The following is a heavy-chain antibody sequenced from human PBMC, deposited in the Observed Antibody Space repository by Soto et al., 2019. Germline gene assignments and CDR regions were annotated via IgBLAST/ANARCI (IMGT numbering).Heavy chain of an antibody. CDR3: AKSKAVAGQRPYYFDY. V-gene: IGHV3-23*01. CDR1: GLTFSSYA. CDR2: ISGSGGST. Sequence: GGSLRLSCAASGLTFSSYAMSWVRQAPGKGLEWVSAISGSGGSTYYADSVKGRFTISRDNSKNTLYLQMNSLRAEDTAVYYCAKSKAVAGQRPYYFDYWGQGTLVTVSS. J-gene: IGHJ4*02. D-gene: IGHD6-19*01.